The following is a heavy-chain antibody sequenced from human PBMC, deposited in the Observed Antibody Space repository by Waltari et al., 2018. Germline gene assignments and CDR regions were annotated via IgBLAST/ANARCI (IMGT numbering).Heavy chain of an antibody. CDR2: FDPEDGET. V-gene: IGHV1-24*01. D-gene: IGHD2-8*01. J-gene: IGHJ4*02. CDR1: GSTLTELS. CDR3: ATSVLLMVYAPFDY. Sequence: QVQLVQSGAEGKTPGASVKVSCKVSGSTLTELSLHWVRQAPGKGLEWMGGFDPEDGETIYAQKFQGRVTMTEDTSTDTAYMELSSLRSEDTAVYYCATSVLLMVYAPFDYWGQGTLVTVSS.